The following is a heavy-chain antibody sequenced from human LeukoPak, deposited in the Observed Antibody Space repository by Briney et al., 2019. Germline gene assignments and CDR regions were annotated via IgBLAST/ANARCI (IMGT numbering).Heavy chain of an antibody. D-gene: IGHD6-13*01. V-gene: IGHV1-46*01. CDR3: ARDLRLIAAAGVDY. J-gene: IGHJ4*02. Sequence: ASVKVSCKASGYTFTSYGISWVRQAPGQGLEWMGIINPSGGSTSYAQKFQGRVTMTRDTSTSTVYMELSSLRSEDTAVYYCARDLRLIAAAGVDYWGQGTLVTVSS. CDR2: INPSGGST. CDR1: GYTFTSYG.